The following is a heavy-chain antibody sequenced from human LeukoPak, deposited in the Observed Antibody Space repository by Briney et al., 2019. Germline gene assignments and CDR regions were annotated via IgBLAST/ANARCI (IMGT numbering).Heavy chain of an antibody. CDR1: GFTFSNYA. CDR2: VSGNGGGR. CDR3: AKSPKTGFLFDY. V-gene: IGHV3-23*01. J-gene: IGHJ4*02. Sequence: GGSLRLSCTASGFTFSNYAMSWVRQAPGKGLEWVSCVSGNGGGRYYADSAKGRFTISRDNSKDTFYLEMNSLRAEDTAVYYCAKSPKTGFLFDYWGKGTLVTVSS. D-gene: IGHD1-1*01.